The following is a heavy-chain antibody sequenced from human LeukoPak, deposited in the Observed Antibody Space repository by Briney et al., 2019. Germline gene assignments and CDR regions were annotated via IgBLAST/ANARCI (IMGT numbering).Heavy chain of an antibody. CDR3: ARDPSNTSGRRAWGVY. J-gene: IGHJ4*02. Sequence: GASVKVSCKASGYTFTNYGINWVRQAPGQGLEWMGWISTYNGNTKYAQKFQGRVTMTTDTPTTTAYMELRSLRSDDTAVYYCARDPSNTSGRRAWGVYWGQGILVTVSS. CDR2: ISTYNGNT. D-gene: IGHD6-25*01. CDR1: GYTFTNYG. V-gene: IGHV1-18*01.